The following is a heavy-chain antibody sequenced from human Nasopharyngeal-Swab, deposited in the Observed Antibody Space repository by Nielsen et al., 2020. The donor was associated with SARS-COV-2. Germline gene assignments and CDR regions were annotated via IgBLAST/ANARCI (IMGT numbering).Heavy chain of an antibody. Sequence: GESLKISCAASGFTFSDYYMSWIRQAPGKGLEWVSYISSSSSYTDYADSVKGRFTISRDNSKNTLYLQMNSLRAEDTAVYYCARDLRAGSLWRDLTRYYYYGMDVWGQGTTVAVSS. CDR1: GFTFSDYY. V-gene: IGHV3-11*06. CDR3: ARDLRAGSLWRDLTRYYYYGMDV. J-gene: IGHJ6*02. D-gene: IGHD2-21*01. CDR2: ISSSSSYT.